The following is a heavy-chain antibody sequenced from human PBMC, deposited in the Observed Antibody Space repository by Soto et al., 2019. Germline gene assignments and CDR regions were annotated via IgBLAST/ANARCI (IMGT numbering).Heavy chain of an antibody. J-gene: IGHJ4*02. D-gene: IGHD6-13*01. CDR3: ATKSVSAAAGSWYFDY. CDR1: GYTLTELS. V-gene: IGHV1-24*01. CDR2: FDPEDGET. Sequence: ASVKVSCKXSGYTLTELSMHWVRLAPGKGLEWMGGFDPEDGETIYAQKFQGRVTMTEDTSTDTAYMELSSLRSEDTAVYYCATKSVSAAAGSWYFDYWGQGTLVTVSS.